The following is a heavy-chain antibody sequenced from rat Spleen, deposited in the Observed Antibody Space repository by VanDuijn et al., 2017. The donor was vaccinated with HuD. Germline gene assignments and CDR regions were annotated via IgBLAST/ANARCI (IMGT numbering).Heavy chain of an antibody. Sequence: EVQLVESGGGLVQPGRSLKLSCVASGFTFSSFWMYWIRQAPGKGLEWVSSINSDGRSTFYRDSVRDRFTISRDNAKSILYLQMDNLKSEDTATYYCARHGRGERTYYYVMDFWGQGASVTVSS. D-gene: IGHD4-3*01. J-gene: IGHJ4*01. CDR3: ARHGRGERTYYYVMDF. CDR1: GFTFSSFW. CDR2: INSDGRST. V-gene: IGHV5-58*01.